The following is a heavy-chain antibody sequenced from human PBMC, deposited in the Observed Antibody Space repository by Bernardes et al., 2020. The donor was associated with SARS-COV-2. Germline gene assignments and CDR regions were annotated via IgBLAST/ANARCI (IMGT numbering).Heavy chain of an antibody. J-gene: IGHJ4*02. CDR2: IKQDGSEK. D-gene: IGHD6-19*01. CDR1: GFTFSSYW. Sequence: LRLSCAASGFTFSSYWMSWVRQAPGKGLEWVANIKQDGSEKYYVDSVKGRFTISRDNAKNSLYLQMNSLRAEDTAVYYCARGRKAVAGTPDYWGQGTLVTVSS. CDR3: ARGRKAVAGTPDY. V-gene: IGHV3-7*05.